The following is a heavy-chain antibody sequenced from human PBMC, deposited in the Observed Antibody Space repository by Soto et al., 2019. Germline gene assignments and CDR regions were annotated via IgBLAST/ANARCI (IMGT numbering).Heavy chain of an antibody. D-gene: IGHD2-15*01. CDR2: IYYSGST. J-gene: IGHJ4*02. V-gene: IGHV4-30-4*01. Sequence: QVQLQESGPGLVKPSQTLSLTCTVSGGSISSGDYYWSWIRQPPGKGLEWIGYIYYSGSTYYNPSLKGRVTISVDTSKNQFSLKLSSVTAADTAVYYCARYCSGGSCYRFGYYFDYWGQGTLVTVSS. CDR3: ARYCSGGSCYRFGYYFDY. CDR1: GGSISSGDYY.